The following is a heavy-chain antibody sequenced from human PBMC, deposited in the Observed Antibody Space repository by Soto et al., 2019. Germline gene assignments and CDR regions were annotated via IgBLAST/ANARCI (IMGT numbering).Heavy chain of an antibody. V-gene: IGHV1-3*01. CDR1: GYTFSKYP. CDR3: ARDSGIVALYALDV. Sequence: SLNVSCEAVGYTFSKYPIHWVRQEPGQSLEWLGWINPDKGNTKYSQTFQGRVTITRDTSAKTAYVELSSLISEDTAVYYCARDSGIVALYALDVWGQGTTVTVSS. CDR2: INPDKGNT. J-gene: IGHJ6*02. D-gene: IGHD2-15*01.